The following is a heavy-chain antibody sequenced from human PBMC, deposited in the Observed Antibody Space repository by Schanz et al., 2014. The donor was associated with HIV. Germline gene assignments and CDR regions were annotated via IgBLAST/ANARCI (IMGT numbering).Heavy chain of an antibody. V-gene: IGHV4-34*01. CDR3: ARDRGASDL. CDR2: INHSGST. D-gene: IGHD1-26*01. J-gene: IGHJ5*02. CDR1: GESFSGYF. Sequence: QVQLQQWGAGLLKPSETLSLTCAVYGESFSGYFWTWIRQSPGKGLEWIGEINHSGSTNYNPSLNSRVTISLDTFKNLFVLRLKSVTATDTAVDFCARDRGASDLWGQGILVSVSS.